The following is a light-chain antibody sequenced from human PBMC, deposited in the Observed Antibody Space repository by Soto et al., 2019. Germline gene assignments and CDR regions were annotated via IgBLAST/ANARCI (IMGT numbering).Light chain of an antibody. CDR2: DAS. Sequence: DIQMTQSPSTLSASVGDRVNITCRASQTISSWLAWYQHKPGKAPKLLIYDASSLESGVPSRFSGSGSGTEFTLTISSLQPDDFATYYCQQYRGTFGQGTKVEIK. J-gene: IGKJ1*01. CDR1: QTISSW. CDR3: QQYRGT. V-gene: IGKV1-5*01.